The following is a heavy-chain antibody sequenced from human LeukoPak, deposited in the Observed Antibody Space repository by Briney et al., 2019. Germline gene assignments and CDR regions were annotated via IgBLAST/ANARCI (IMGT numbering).Heavy chain of an antibody. CDR1: GYTFIGNY. J-gene: IGHJ4*02. CDR2: INPNSGGT. CDR3: ARRGFGELLDYYFDY. V-gene: IGHV1-2*02. Sequence: ASVKVSCKASGYTFIGNYMHWMRQAPGQGLEWMGWINPNSGGTNYAQKFQGRVTMTGDTSISTAYMELSRLRSDDTAVYYCARRGFGELLDYYFDYWGQGTLVTVSS. D-gene: IGHD3-10*01.